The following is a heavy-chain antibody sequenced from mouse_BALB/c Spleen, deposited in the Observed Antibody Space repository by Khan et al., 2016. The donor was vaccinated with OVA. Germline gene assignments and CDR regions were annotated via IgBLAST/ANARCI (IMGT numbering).Heavy chain of an antibody. V-gene: IGHV3-2*02. D-gene: IGHD1-1*01. J-gene: IGHJ2*01. Sequence: EVQLQESGPGLVKPSQSLSLTCTVTGYSITTDYAWNWLRQFPGNKLEWMGFLSYSGNTKYNPSLKSRISITRDTSKNQVFLQLKSVTTEDTARYYCARVYGGDFDYWGQGTTLTVSS. CDR3: ARVYGGDFDY. CDR1: GYSITTDYA. CDR2: LSYSGNT.